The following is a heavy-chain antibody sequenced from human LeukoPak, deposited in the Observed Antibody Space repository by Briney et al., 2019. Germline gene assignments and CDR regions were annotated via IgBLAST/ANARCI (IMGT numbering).Heavy chain of an antibody. Sequence: GASVKVSCKASGYTFTGYYMHWVRQAPGQGLEWMGWINPNSGGTNYAQKFQGRVTMTRDTSISTAYMELSRLRSDDTAVYYCARGDGVYYGSGRGTYYFDYWGQGTLVTVSS. CDR1: GYTFTGYY. D-gene: IGHD3-10*01. V-gene: IGHV1-2*02. CDR3: ARGDGVYYGSGRGTYYFDY. J-gene: IGHJ4*02. CDR2: INPNSGGT.